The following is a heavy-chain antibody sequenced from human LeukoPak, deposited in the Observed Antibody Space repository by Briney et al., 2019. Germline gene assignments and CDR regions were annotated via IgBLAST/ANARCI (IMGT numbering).Heavy chain of an antibody. CDR3: VRQQTSHGNFDY. J-gene: IGHJ4*02. CDR2: IGTAGDT. V-gene: IGHV3-13*01. D-gene: IGHD1-26*01. CDR1: GFTFSNHA. Sequence: GSLRLSCATSGFTFSNHAMHWVRQATGKGLEWVSAIGTAGDTFYPGSVEGRFTISRENAKNSLSLQINSLKAEDTAVYYCVRQQTSHGNFDYWGQGTLVTVSS.